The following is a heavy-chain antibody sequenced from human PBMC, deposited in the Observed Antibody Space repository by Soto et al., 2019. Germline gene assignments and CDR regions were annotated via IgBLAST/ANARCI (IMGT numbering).Heavy chain of an antibody. CDR2: IYYSGST. V-gene: IGHV4-30-4*01. D-gene: IGHD2-15*01. J-gene: IGHJ4*02. CDR1: GGSISSGDYY. Sequence: SETLSLTCTVSGGSISSGDYYWSWIRQPPGKGLEWIGYIYYSGSTYYNPSLKSRVTISVDTSKNQFSLKLSSVTAADTAVYYCARLYCSGCFSHEFDYWGQETLVTVSS. CDR3: ARLYCSGCFSHEFDY.